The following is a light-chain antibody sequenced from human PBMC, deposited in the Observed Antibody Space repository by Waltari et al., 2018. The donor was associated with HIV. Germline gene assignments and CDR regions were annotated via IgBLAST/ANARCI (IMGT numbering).Light chain of an antibody. Sequence: EAVLTQSPVSLSVALGRPASISCRSSQSLIYTDGNTYLNWFHQRPGQSPRRLIYKISNLDSGVPDRFSASGSVTEFTLHISRVEAEDVGIFYCMQSTHWPGTFGQGTKVEIQ. CDR2: KIS. V-gene: IGKV2-30*01. CDR3: MQSTHWPGT. J-gene: IGKJ1*01. CDR1: QSLIYTDGNTY.